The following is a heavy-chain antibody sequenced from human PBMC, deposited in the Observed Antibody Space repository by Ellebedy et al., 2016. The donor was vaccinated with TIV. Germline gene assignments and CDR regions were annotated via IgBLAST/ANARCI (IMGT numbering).Heavy chain of an antibody. V-gene: IGHV1-18*01. Sequence: AASVKVSCKASGYTFTSHGISWVRQAPGQGLEWMGWISAYNGNTNYAQKLQGRVTMTTDTSTSTAYMELSSLRSEDTAVYYCASHGPGSGSYYFDYWGQGTLVTVSS. CDR2: ISAYNGNT. CDR1: GYTFTSHG. J-gene: IGHJ4*02. CDR3: ASHGPGSGSYYFDY. D-gene: IGHD3-10*01.